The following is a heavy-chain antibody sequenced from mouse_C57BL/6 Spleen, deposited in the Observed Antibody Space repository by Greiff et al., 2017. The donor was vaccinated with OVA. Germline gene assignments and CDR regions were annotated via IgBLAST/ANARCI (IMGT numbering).Heavy chain of an antibody. CDR1: GYTFTSYW. D-gene: IGHD1-1*01. V-gene: IGHV1-74*01. J-gene: IGHJ4*01. CDR2: IHPSDSDT. Sequence: QVHVKQPGAELVKPGASVKVSCKASGYTFTSYWMHWVKQRPGQGLEWIGRIHPSDSDTNYNQKFKGKATLTVDKSSSTAYMQLSSLTSEDSAVYYCASIFITTVVAADAMDYWGQGTSVTVSS. CDR3: ASIFITTVVAADAMDY.